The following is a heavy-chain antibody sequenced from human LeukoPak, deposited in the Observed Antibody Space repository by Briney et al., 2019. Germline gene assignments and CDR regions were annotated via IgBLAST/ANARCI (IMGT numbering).Heavy chain of an antibody. J-gene: IGHJ2*01. CDR1: GFTFGDHI. CDR3: ARGLHAPTWYFDL. V-gene: IGHV3-48*01. CDR2: ISSSSDTI. Sequence: PGGSLRLSCAASGFTFGDHIMNWVRQAPGKGLEWVSYISSSSDTIYYADSVKGRFTISRDNAKNSLYLQMNSLRAEDTAVYHCARGLHAPTWYFDLWGRGTLVTVSS. D-gene: IGHD3-16*01.